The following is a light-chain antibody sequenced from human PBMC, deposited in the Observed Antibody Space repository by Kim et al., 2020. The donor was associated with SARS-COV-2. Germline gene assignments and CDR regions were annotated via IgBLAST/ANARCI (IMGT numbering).Light chain of an antibody. Sequence: DIQMTQSPSSLSASVGDGVTITCRASQGISTHLAWYQQKPGKVPKLLIYAASALQSGVPSRFSGSGSGTDFTLTISSLQPEDFGTYYCQKYNSAPWTFGKGTKVDIK. CDR3: QKYNSAPWT. CDR2: AAS. CDR1: QGISTH. J-gene: IGKJ1*01. V-gene: IGKV1-27*01.